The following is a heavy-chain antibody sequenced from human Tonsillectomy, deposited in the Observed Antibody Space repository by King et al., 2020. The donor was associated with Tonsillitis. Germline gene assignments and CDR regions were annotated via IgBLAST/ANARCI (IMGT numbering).Heavy chain of an antibody. J-gene: IGHJ4*02. CDR3: ARTPGHDYPDY. V-gene: IGHV2-70*11. CDR2: LDWDDDQ. D-gene: IGHD1-14*01. Sequence: VTLKESGPALVKPTRTLTLTCTFSGFSLSTTGMCVSWIRQPPGKALEWLARLDWDDDQYYSTSLKTRLPISQDTSKNQVVLTMTNMDPVDTATYYCARTPGHDYPDYWGQGTLVTVSS. CDR1: GFSLSTTGMC.